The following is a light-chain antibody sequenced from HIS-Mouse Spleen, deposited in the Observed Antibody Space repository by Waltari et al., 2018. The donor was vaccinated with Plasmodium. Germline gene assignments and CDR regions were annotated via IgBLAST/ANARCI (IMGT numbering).Light chain of an antibody. CDR1: RSAVGSYNL. V-gene: IGLV2-23*01. CDR2: EGS. CDR3: CSYAGSSTNWV. J-gene: IGLJ3*02. Sequence: QSALTQPASVSGSPGQSIPISCPGTRSAVGSYNLFPWYQQHPGKAPKLMIYEGSKRPSGVSNRFSGSKSGNTASLTISGLQAEDEADYYCCSYAGSSTNWVFGGGTKLTVL.